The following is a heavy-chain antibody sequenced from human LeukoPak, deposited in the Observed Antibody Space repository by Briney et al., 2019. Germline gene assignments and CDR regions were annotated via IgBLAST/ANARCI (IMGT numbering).Heavy chain of an antibody. CDR1: GGTFSNYA. CDR3: ARDWPYYDFWSGYYERRAFDP. J-gene: IGHJ5*02. Sequence: GASVKVSCKASGGTFSNYAISWVRQAPGQGLEWMGGIIPIFGTANYAQKFQGRVTITTDESTSTAYMELSSLRSEDTAVYYCARDWPYYDFWSGYYERRAFDPWGQGTLVTVSS. CDR2: IIPIFGTA. D-gene: IGHD3-3*01. V-gene: IGHV1-69*05.